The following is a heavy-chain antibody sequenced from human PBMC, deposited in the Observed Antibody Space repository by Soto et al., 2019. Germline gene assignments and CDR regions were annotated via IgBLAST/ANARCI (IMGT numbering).Heavy chain of an antibody. V-gene: IGHV4-38-2*01. J-gene: IGHJ6*02. D-gene: IGHD3-3*01. Sequence: SETLSLTCAVSGYSISSGYYWGWIRQPPGKGLEWIGSIYHSGSTYYNPSLKSRVTISVDTSKNQFSLKLSSVTAADTAVYYCARHGDKNDDFWSGYYRYYGMDVWGQGTTVTVSS. CDR1: GYSISSGYY. CDR3: ARHGDKNDDFWSGYYRYYGMDV. CDR2: IYHSGST.